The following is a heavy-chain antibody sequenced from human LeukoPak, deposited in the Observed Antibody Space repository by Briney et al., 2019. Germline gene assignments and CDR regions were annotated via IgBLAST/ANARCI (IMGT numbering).Heavy chain of an antibody. Sequence: GGSLRLSCVGSGFMFSNYYMYWVRQAPGKGLVWVSRIKNAGIDTIYADSVKGRFTVSRDNAKNTVYLQMNSLRAEDTAVYYCAREGFTVTSNMDVWGKGTTVTVSS. CDR3: AREGFTVTSNMDV. J-gene: IGHJ6*03. CDR1: GFMFSNYY. CDR2: IKNAGIDT. D-gene: IGHD4-17*01. V-gene: IGHV3-74*01.